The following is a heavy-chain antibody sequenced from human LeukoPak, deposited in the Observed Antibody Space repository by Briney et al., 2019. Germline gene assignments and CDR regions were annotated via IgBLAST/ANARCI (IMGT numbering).Heavy chain of an antibody. V-gene: IGHV4-59*01. CDR3: ARESVVVVPYAFDI. D-gene: IGHD3-22*01. Sequence: SETLSLTCTVSGGSISSYYWSWIRQPPGKGLEWIGYIYYSWSTNYNPSLKSRVTISVDTSKNQFPLQLSSVTAADTAVYYCARESVVVVPYAFDIWGQGTMVTVSS. CDR1: GGSISSYY. CDR2: IYYSWST. J-gene: IGHJ3*02.